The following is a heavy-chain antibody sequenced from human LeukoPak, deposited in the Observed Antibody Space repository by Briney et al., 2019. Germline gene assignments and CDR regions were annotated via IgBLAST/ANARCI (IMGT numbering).Heavy chain of an antibody. J-gene: IGHJ6*02. CDR3: ARWEVYGRLDV. Sequence: GGSLRLSCAASGFTFSDYYMSWIRQAPGKGLEWVSYISSSGSTIYYADSVKGRFTISRDNAKNSLYLQMNSLRVEDTAVYYCARWEVYGRLDVWGQGTTVTVSS. CDR2: ISSSGSTI. CDR1: GFTFSDYY. D-gene: IGHD1-26*01. V-gene: IGHV3-11*04.